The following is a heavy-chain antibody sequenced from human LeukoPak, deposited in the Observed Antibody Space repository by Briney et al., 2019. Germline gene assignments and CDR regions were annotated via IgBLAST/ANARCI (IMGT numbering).Heavy chain of an antibody. CDR1: GYTFTSYG. J-gene: IGHJ4*02. D-gene: IGHD2-2*01. CDR3: ARDSLYCSSTSCYPDLKDFDY. Sequence: AAVKVSCKASGYTFTSYGISWVREAPGQGLEWTGWISAYNGNTNYAQKLQGRVTMTTDTSTSTAYMELRSLRSDDTAVYYCARDSLYCSSTSCYPDLKDFDYWGQGTLVAVSS. CDR2: ISAYNGNT. V-gene: IGHV1-18*01.